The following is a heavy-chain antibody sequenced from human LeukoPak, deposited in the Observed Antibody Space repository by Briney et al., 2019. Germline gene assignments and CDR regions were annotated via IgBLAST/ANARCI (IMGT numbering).Heavy chain of an antibody. CDR1: GGSISRGTYY. CDR2: ISTSGST. J-gene: IGHJ4*02. D-gene: IGHD1-26*01. Sequence: SQTLSLTCTVSGGSISRGTYYWSWIRQPAGQGPHWIVRISTSGSTHYNPSLESRLTISIDTSKNQFSLKLSSVTAADTAVYYCARDLSGTGATTLAYWGRGTLVTVSS. V-gene: IGHV4-61*02. CDR3: ARDLSGTGATTLAY.